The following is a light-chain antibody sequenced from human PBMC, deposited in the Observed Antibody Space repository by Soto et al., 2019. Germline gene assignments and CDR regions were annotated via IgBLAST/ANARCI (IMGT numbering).Light chain of an antibody. Sequence: EIVLTQSPGTLSLSPGDRATLSCRASQSVGSPYLAWYQQELGQTPRLLIYGASSRATGIPDRFSGSGSGTDFTLTISRLEPEHFAVYYCQQYGSSPFTFGGGTKVEIK. CDR1: QSVGSPY. CDR2: GAS. CDR3: QQYGSSPFT. J-gene: IGKJ4*01. V-gene: IGKV3-20*01.